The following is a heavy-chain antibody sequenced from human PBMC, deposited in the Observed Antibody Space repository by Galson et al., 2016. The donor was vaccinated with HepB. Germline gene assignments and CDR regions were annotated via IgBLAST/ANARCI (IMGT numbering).Heavy chain of an antibody. Sequence: SETLSLTCAVSGGSISSPNWWSWVRQAPGKGLDWIGEIYHSGNTNYHPSLKSRVTISLDKTKNYSSLKMNSVTAADTAMYFCARADSGSYGLNGFDIWGQGTMVTVSS. J-gene: IGHJ3*02. CDR3: ARADSGSYGLNGFDI. CDR1: GGSISSPNW. CDR2: IYHSGNT. V-gene: IGHV4-4*02. D-gene: IGHD1-26*01.